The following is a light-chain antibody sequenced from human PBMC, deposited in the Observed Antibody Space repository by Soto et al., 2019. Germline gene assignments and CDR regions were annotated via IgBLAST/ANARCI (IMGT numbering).Light chain of an antibody. CDR1: QSVTNNY. V-gene: IGKV3-20*01. CDR3: QQYSGSLT. CDR2: AAS. J-gene: IGKJ4*01. Sequence: MVLTQSPGTLSLSPGERATLSCRASQSVTNNYVAWYHQKPGQTPRLLIYAASTRATGIPDRFSGSGSGTDFTLTISRLEPEDFAVYYCQQYSGSLTFGGGTKVEI.